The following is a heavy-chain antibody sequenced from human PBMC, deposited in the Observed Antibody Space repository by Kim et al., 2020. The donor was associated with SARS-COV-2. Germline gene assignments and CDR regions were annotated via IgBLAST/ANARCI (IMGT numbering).Heavy chain of an antibody. J-gene: IGHJ6*02. Sequence: GGSLRLSCAASGFSFSSSVMHWVRQAPGKGLAWVATIWFDGSRKFYPDSVKGRFIVSRDNAKKTLSLQMNRLKVDDSAVYYCARDGFFDWFLHPSYGMDVWGQGTSVTVSS. D-gene: IGHD3-9*01. CDR3: ARDGFFDWFLHPSYGMDV. CDR2: IWFDGSRK. V-gene: IGHV3-33*01. CDR1: GFSFSSSV.